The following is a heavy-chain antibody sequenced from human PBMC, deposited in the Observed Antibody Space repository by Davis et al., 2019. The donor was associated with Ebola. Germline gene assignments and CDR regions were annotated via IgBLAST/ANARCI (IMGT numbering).Heavy chain of an antibody. D-gene: IGHD3-10*01. CDR2: INLNSGGT. V-gene: IGHV1-2*02. J-gene: IGHJ4*02. CDR3: ARDYGSGTTGY. Sequence: SVQVSCQASGYTFIGYYMHWVRQPPGQGLEWMGWINLNSGGTNYAQKFQGRVTMTRDTSISTAYMGLSRLRSDDTAVYYCARDYGSGTTGYWGQGTLVTVSS. CDR1: GYTFIGYY.